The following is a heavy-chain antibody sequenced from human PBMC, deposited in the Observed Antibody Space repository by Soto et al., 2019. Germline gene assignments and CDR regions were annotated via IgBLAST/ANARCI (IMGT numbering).Heavy chain of an antibody. CDR3: AKDLTRQLAYWLDP. CDR2: INAHSGGT. D-gene: IGHD6-6*01. CDR1: GFSFTGYY. V-gene: IGHV1-2*02. Sequence: ASVKVACKASGFSFTGYYIHWLRRAPGQGLEWMGWINAHSGGTEYAQKFQGRVTLTRDTSIATAYLTLTSLTSDDTALYYCAKDLTRQLAYWLDPWGQGTQVTVSS. J-gene: IGHJ5*02.